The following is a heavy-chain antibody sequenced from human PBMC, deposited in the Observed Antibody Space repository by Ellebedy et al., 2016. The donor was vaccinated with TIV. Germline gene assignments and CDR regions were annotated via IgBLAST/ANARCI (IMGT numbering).Heavy chain of an antibody. D-gene: IGHD5-18*01. CDR1: GGSITTRNF. CDR2: IFHSGTA. V-gene: IGHV4-39*02. CDR3: ARDPFSGRYTGEPDS. J-gene: IGHJ4*02. Sequence: MPSETLSLTCTVSGGSITTRNFWGWIRQPPGKGLEWIGNIFHSGTAYFNPSLKSRVSMSIDTSKNQFSLKMTSATAADTAVYYCARDPFSGRYTGEPDSWGQGTLVTVSS.